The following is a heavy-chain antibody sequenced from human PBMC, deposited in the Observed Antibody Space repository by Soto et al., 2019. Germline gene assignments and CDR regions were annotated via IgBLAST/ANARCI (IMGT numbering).Heavy chain of an antibody. CDR3: ARASRSRAMVRQYDY. J-gene: IGHJ4*02. CDR1: GGTFSSYT. Sequence: QVQLVQSGAEVKKPGSSVKVSCKASGGTFSSYTISWVRQAPGQGLEWMGRIIPILGIANYAQKFQGRVTNTADKSTSKAYMELSSLKAEDTAVYYCARASRSRAMVRQYDYWGQGTLVTVSS. CDR2: IIPILGIA. D-gene: IGHD3-10*01. V-gene: IGHV1-69*02.